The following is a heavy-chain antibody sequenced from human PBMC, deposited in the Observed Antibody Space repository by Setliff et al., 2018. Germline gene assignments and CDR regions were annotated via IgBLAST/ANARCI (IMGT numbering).Heavy chain of an antibody. J-gene: IGHJ3*01. CDR2: IYYSGKT. V-gene: IGHV4-39*01. Sequence: SETLSLTCSVSGASVSNVNYYWGWIRQPPGKGLEWVASIYYSGKTYSNPSFKSRVTMSLDESKNQFSLKLASVTAADTALYYCARIGHFDFWRGFGVGAFDLWGHGSVVTVSS. D-gene: IGHD3-3*01. CDR3: ARIGHFDFWRGFGVGAFDL. CDR1: GASVSNVNYY.